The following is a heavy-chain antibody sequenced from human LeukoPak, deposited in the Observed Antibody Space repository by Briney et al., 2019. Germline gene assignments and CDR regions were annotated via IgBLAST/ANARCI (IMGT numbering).Heavy chain of an antibody. CDR1: GYTFTGYY. D-gene: IGHD6-13*01. J-gene: IGHJ4*02. V-gene: IGHV1-8*03. CDR3: ARGQRHIAAADY. Sequence: GASVKVSCKASGYTFTGYYMHWVRQATGQGLEWMGWMNPNSGNTGYAQKFQGRVTITRNTSISTAYMELSSLRAEDTAVYYCARGQRHIAAADYWGQGTLVTVSS. CDR2: MNPNSGNT.